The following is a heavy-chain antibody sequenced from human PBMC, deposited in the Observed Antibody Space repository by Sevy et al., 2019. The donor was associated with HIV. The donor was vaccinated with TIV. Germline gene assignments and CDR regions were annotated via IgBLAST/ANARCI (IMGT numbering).Heavy chain of an antibody. Sequence: SETLSLTCTVSGGSISSYYWSWIRQPPGKGLEWIGYIYYSGSTTYNPPLKSRVTIPVDTSKNHFPLKLSSGTAADTAVYYCATITMVRGVRDWGQGTLVTVSS. V-gene: IGHV4-59*01. J-gene: IGHJ4*02. CDR2: IYYSGST. CDR3: ATITMVRGVRD. CDR1: GGSISSYY. D-gene: IGHD3-10*01.